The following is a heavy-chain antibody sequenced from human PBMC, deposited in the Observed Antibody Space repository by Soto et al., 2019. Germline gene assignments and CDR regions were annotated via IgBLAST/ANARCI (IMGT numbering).Heavy chain of an antibody. CDR3: ARDIVATNGRFDY. Sequence: HPGGSLRLSCAASGFTFSSYAMHWVRQAPGKGLEWVAVISYDGSNKYYADSVKGRFTISRDNSKNTLYLQMNSLRAEDTAVYYCARDIVATNGRFDYWGQGTLVTVSS. CDR2: ISYDGSNK. V-gene: IGHV3-30-3*01. J-gene: IGHJ4*02. CDR1: GFTFSSYA. D-gene: IGHD5-12*01.